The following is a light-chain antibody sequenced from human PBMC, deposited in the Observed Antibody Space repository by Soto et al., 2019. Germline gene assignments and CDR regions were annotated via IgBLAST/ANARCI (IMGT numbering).Light chain of an antibody. CDR2: DAS. Sequence: DIQMTQSPSTQSASVGDRVTITCRASQSISNLLAWYQQKPGKAPRLLVYDASILETGVPSRISGSASGTEFTLTIRSLQPDDFATYYCQQYKNRSPWTFGQGTKVEIK. CDR3: QQYKNRSPWT. V-gene: IGKV1-5*01. J-gene: IGKJ1*01. CDR1: QSISNL.